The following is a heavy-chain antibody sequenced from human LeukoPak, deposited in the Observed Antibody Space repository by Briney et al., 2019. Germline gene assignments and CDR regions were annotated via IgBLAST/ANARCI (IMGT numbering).Heavy chain of an antibody. CDR2: TYHSGTT. Sequence: SETLSLTCTVSGYSMRSGYYWGWIRQPPGKGLEWIGSTYHSGTTNYNPPLKSRVTISVDTSKNQFSLKLNSVTAADTAVYYCARVPHGETVFGVVLYWLDPWGQGTLVTVFS. V-gene: IGHV4-38-2*02. J-gene: IGHJ5*02. CDR3: ARVPHGETVFGVVLYWLDP. D-gene: IGHD3-3*01. CDR1: GYSMRSGYY.